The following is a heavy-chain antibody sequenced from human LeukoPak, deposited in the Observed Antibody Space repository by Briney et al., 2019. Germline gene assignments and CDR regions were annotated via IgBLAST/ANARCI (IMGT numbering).Heavy chain of an antibody. CDR1: GFTLSYYY. D-gene: IGHD3-16*02. CDR3: ARDGPYDYVWGSYRYYYYGMDV. CDR2: IRSSGSTI. J-gene: IGHJ6*02. Sequence: GGSLRLSCAASGFTLSYYYMSWIRQAPGKGLEWVSYIRSSGSTINYADSVKGRFTISRDNAKNSLYLQMNSLRAEDTAVYYCARDGPYDYVWGSYRYYYYGMDVWGQGTTVTVSS. V-gene: IGHV3-11*01.